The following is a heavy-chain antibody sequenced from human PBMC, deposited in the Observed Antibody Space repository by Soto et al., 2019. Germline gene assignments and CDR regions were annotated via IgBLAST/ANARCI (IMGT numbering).Heavy chain of an antibody. CDR3: ARDRPYYDILTGPSGFDP. CDR2: ISSSGNNT. V-gene: IGHV3-64*04. CDR1: GFVFSAYA. Sequence: GGSLRLSCSASGFVFSAYALHWVRQAPGKGLEYVSAISSSGNNTYYADSVKGRFIISRDNSKNQFSLKLSSVTAADTAVYYCARDRPYYDILTGPSGFDPWGQGTLVTVSS. D-gene: IGHD3-9*01. J-gene: IGHJ5*02.